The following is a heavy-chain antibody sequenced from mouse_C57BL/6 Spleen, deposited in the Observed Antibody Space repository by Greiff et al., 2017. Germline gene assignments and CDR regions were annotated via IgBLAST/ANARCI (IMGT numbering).Heavy chain of an antibody. D-gene: IGHD1-1*01. V-gene: IGHV1-61*01. CDR3: ARELLRSYGDY. Sequence: QVQLQQSGAELVRPGSSVKLSCKASGYTFTSYWMDWVKQRPGTGLEWIGNIYPSDSETHYTQKFKDKATLTVDKSSSTAYMQLSSLTSEDSAVYYCARELLRSYGDYWGQGTTLTVSS. CDR2: IYPSDSET. CDR1: GYTFTSYW. J-gene: IGHJ2*01.